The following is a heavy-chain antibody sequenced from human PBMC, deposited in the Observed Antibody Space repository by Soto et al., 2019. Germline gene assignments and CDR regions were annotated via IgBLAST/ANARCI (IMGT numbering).Heavy chain of an antibody. J-gene: IGHJ4*02. CDR1: GFTFDSYS. CDR3: AGDWVGLDY. V-gene: IGHV3-48*02. D-gene: IGHD1-26*01. Sequence: EVQLVESGGGLVQPGGSLRVSCEASGFTFDSYSMNWVRQAPGKGLEWVSYISGSRGTIFYADSVRGRFTISRDNAKNSLYLQMNSLRDEDTAVYYCAGDWVGLDYWGQGPLVTVSS. CDR2: ISGSRGTI.